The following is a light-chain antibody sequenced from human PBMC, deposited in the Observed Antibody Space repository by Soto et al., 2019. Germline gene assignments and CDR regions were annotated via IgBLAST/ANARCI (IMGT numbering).Light chain of an antibody. CDR1: QGISSY. CDR3: QQLNSYPLLS. Sequence: IQLTQSPSSLSASVGDRVTITCRASQGISSYLAWYQQKPGKAPKLLIYAASTLQSWVPSRFSGSGSGTDFTLTISSLQPEDFATYYCQQLNSYPLLSFGGGTKVEIK. V-gene: IGKV1-9*01. J-gene: IGKJ4*01. CDR2: AAS.